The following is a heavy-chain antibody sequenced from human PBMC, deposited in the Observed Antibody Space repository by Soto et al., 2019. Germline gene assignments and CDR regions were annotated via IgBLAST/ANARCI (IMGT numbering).Heavy chain of an antibody. CDR3: ARQGPPSSGSGYYYEMVV. CDR1: GFSLNTYW. CDR2: IFPGDSDT. V-gene: IGHV5-51*01. D-gene: IGHD6-25*01. J-gene: IGHJ6*02. Sequence: PGESLKISCKASGFSLNTYWIAWVRLMPGKGLEWMGAIFPGDSDTKYSPSFEGQVTISADRSTSTAYVQWDSLRASDSARYYCARQGPPSSGSGYYYEMVVWGPGTTLTVSS.